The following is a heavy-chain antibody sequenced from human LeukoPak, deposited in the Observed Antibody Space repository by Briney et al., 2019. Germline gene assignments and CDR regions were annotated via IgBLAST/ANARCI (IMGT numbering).Heavy chain of an antibody. Sequence: GGSLGLSCAASGFTFSSYAMSWVRQAPGKGLEWVSAISGSGGSTYYADSVKGRSTISRDNSKNTLYLQMNSLRAEDTAVYYCAKEGYGDYVWYFDLWGRGTLVTVSS. CDR3: AKEGYGDYVWYFDL. CDR1: GFTFSSYA. V-gene: IGHV3-23*01. CDR2: ISGSGGST. J-gene: IGHJ2*01. D-gene: IGHD4-17*01.